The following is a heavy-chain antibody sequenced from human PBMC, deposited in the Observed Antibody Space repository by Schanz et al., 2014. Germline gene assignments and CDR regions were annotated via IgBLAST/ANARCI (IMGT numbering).Heavy chain of an antibody. Sequence: EVQLLESGGGLVQPGGSLRLSCAASGFTFSSYAMSWVRQAPGKGLEWVSAISASGGTTYYADSVKGRFTISRDNSKNTLYLQMNSLRAEDTAVYFCARGGSGSHYRLDYWGQGTLVTASS. D-gene: IGHD1-26*01. CDR2: ISASGGTT. CDR1: GFTFSSYA. J-gene: IGHJ4*02. V-gene: IGHV3-23*01. CDR3: ARGGSGSHYRLDY.